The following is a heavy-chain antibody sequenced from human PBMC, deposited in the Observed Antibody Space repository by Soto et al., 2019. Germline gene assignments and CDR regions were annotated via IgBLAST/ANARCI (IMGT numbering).Heavy chain of an antibody. CDR1: GGTFSSYT. CDR2: IIPILGIA. J-gene: IGHJ6*02. D-gene: IGHD1-26*01. Sequence: QVQLVQSGAEVKKPGSSVKVSCKASGGTFSSYTISWVRQAPGQGLEWMGRIIPILGIANYAQKFQSRVTITADKSTSTAYMELSSLRSEDTAAYYCARGEWYSGSYDYYYYGMDVWGQGTTVTVSS. V-gene: IGHV1-69*02. CDR3: ARGEWYSGSYDYYYYGMDV.